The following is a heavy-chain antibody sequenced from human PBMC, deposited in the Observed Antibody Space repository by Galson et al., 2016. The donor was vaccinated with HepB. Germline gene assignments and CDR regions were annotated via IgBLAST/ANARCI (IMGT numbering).Heavy chain of an antibody. J-gene: IGHJ6*03. V-gene: IGHV4-4*07. D-gene: IGHD1-26*01. CDR2: IFSSGSP. Sequence: SETLSLTCTVSGASITNTFWSWFRQPAGKGPEWIGRIFSSGSPTYNPSLVSRLTMSMDMSKNQISLRLISVTAADTGVYYCARGAFSLTRGATRRFYNYVDVWGKGTTVTVSS. CDR1: GASITNTF. CDR3: ARGAFSLTRGATRRFYNYVDV.